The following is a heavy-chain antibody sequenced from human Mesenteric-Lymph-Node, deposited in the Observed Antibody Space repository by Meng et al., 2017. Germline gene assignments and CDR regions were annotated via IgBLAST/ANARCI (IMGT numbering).Heavy chain of an antibody. D-gene: IGHD3-22*01. CDR2: INPSGGST. Sequence: ASVKVSCKASGGTFSSYAISWVRQAPGQGLEWMGIINPSGGSTSYAQKFQGRVTMTRDTSTSTVYMELSSLRSEDTAVYYCARDDSCGYYYWGQGKQVTVYS. V-gene: IGHV1-46*01. CDR3: ARDDSCGYYY. CDR1: GGTFSSYA. J-gene: IGHJ4*02.